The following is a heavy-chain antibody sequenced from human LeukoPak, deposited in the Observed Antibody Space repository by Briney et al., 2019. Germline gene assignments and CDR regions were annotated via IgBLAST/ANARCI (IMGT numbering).Heavy chain of an antibody. D-gene: IGHD4-23*01. J-gene: IGHJ6*03. CDR1: GFTFSSCA. Sequence: GGSLRLPCAASGFTFSSCAMSWVRQAPGKGLEWVSTISDSGGSTYYADSVKGRFTISRDNSKSTLFLQMNSLRAEDTALYYCANAPTVVTDYFYYYMDVWGKGTTVTVSS. CDR3: ANAPTVVTDYFYYYMDV. V-gene: IGHV3-23*01. CDR2: ISDSGGST.